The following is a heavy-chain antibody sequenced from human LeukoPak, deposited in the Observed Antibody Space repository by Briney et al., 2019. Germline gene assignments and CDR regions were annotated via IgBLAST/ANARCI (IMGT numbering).Heavy chain of an antibody. CDR2: IIPIHGIA. D-gene: IGHD6-13*01. V-gene: IGHV1-69*04. J-gene: IGHJ4*02. CDR1: GGTFSSYA. Sequence: SVKVSCKASGGTFSSYAISWVRQAPGQGLEWMGRIIPIHGIANYAQKFQGRVTITADKSTSTAYMELSSLRSEDTAVYYCAILGRIAAAGGFDYWGQGTLVTVSS. CDR3: AILGRIAAAGGFDY.